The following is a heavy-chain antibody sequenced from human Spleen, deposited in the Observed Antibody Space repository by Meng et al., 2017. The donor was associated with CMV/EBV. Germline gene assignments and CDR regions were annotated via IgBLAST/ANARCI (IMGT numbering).Heavy chain of an antibody. D-gene: IGHD4-17*01. CDR3: ARDSDGDYLYNWFDS. Sequence: SGFYFPSYTMNWVRQAPGKGLEWVSAISSGGGSIYYADSVKGRFTISRDNAKNSLFLQMNSLTVEDTAVYYCARDSDGDYLYNWFDSWGQGTLVTVSS. V-gene: IGHV3-21*06. J-gene: IGHJ5*01. CDR2: ISSGGGSI. CDR1: GFYFPSYT.